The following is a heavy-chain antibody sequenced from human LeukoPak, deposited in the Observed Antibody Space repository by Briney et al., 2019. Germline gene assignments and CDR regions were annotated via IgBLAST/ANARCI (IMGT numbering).Heavy chain of an antibody. V-gene: IGHV4-59*01. CDR2: IYYSGST. J-gene: IGHJ4*02. D-gene: IGHD5-12*01. Sequence: SETLSLTCTVSGGSISSYYWSWIRQPPGKGLGWIGYIYYSGSTNYNPSLKSRVTISVDTSKNQFSLKLSSVTAADTAVYYCARGTQSVEWLRKRSASFDYWGQGTLVTVSS. CDR3: ARGTQSVEWLRKRSASFDY. CDR1: GGSISSYY.